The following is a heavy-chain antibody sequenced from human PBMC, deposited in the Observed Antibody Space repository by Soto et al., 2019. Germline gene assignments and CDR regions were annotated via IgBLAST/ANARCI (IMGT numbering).Heavy chain of an antibody. Sequence: EVQLLESGGGLVQPGGSLRLSCAASGFTFSSYAMSWVRQAPGKGLEWVSAISGSGGSTYYADSVKGRFTISRDNSKNTLYLHMNSLRAEDTAVYYCAKAGEYSSGWYEAYYFDYWGQGTLVTVSS. CDR1: GFTFSSYA. CDR2: ISGSGGST. D-gene: IGHD6-19*01. J-gene: IGHJ4*02. CDR3: AKAGEYSSGWYEAYYFDY. V-gene: IGHV3-23*01.